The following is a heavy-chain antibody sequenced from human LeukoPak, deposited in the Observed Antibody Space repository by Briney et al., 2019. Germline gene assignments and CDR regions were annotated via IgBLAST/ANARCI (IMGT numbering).Heavy chain of an antibody. CDR1: GGSVSSGSYY. V-gene: IGHV4-61*01. Sequence: SETLSLTCTVSGGSVSSGSYYWSWIRQPPGKGLEWIGYIYYSGSTNYNPSLKSRVTISVDTSKNQFSLKLSSVTAADTAVYYCARGRSSGWSDYWGQGTLVTVSS. J-gene: IGHJ4*02. CDR2: IYYSGST. CDR3: ARGRSSGWSDY. D-gene: IGHD6-19*01.